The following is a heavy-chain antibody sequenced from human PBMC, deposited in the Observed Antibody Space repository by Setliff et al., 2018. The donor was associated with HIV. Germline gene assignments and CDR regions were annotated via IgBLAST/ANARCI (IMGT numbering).Heavy chain of an antibody. CDR3: ARLRFFDRIGYFARPYYFLDS. J-gene: IGHJ4*02. Sequence: KTSETLSLTCTVSGGSISSSSYYWGWIRQPPGKGLEWLGSSYYSGSTYYNPSLKSRVTISVDTSKNQFSLSLSSVTAADTAVYYCARLRFFDRIGYFARPYYFLDSWGQGTLVTVSS. V-gene: IGHV4-39*01. D-gene: IGHD3-22*01. CDR2: SYYSGST. CDR1: GGSISSSSYY.